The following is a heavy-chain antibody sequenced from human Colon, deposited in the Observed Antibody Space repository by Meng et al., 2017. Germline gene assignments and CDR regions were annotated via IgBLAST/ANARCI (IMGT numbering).Heavy chain of an antibody. CDR1: GCTFTSYA. J-gene: IGHJ6*02. CDR2: ITPVFGAA. D-gene: IGHD3-22*01. Sequence: SVKVSCKASGCTFTSYAISWVRQAPGQGLEWMGGITPVFGAAIYAPKFQGRVTITADESTGTAYMELTSLRSEDTAVYYCARVDYDSSGYCSSYFCGLDVWGQGTMVTVSS. CDR3: ARVDYDSSGYCSSYFCGLDV. V-gene: IGHV1-69*13.